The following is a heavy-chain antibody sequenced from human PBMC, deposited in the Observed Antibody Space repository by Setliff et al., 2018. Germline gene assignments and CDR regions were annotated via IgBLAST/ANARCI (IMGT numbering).Heavy chain of an antibody. Sequence: RASVKVSCKASGYTFTNYAIHWVRQAPGQRPEWMGWINTGNANTNYAQNLQGRVTMTTDTSTSTAYMELRSLSSDDTASYYCARSRKNDYSNNWYGASYYSYHYAMDVWGLGTTVTVSS. CDR3: ARSRKNDYSNNWYGASYYSYHYAMDV. D-gene: IGHD6-13*01. V-gene: IGHV1-3*04. CDR2: INTGNANT. CDR1: GYTFTNYA. J-gene: IGHJ6*02.